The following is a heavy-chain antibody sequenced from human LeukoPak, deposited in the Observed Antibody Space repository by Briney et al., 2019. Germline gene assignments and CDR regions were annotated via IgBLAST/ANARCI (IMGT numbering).Heavy chain of an antibody. Sequence: GGSLRLSCAPSGFTFSRHGMHWVRQAPGKGLEWVAIISNDGSRKYYARSVEGRFTISRDNSKNTLYPQMDSLRAEDTAVYYCARDRAWNYFDYWGQGTLVTVSS. CDR1: GFTFSRHG. V-gene: IGHV3-30*03. CDR2: ISNDGSRK. CDR3: ARDRAWNYFDY. J-gene: IGHJ4*02. D-gene: IGHD3-3*01.